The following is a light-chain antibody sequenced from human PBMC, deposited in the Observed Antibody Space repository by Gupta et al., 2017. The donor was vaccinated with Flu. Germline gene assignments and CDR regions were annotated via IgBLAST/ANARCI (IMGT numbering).Light chain of an antibody. CDR2: LNSDGGH. J-gene: IGLJ3*02. V-gene: IGLV4-69*01. CDR3: QTWGTGIQV. CDR1: SGHNNYA. Sequence: LLLTQSPSAPASLGAAAPLPCTLSSGHNNYAIACHQQQPEKGPRYLMKLNSDGGHIKGDGIPNRFSGCSSGAVRYLTISSLQSEDEADYYCQTWGTGIQVFGGGTKLIVL.